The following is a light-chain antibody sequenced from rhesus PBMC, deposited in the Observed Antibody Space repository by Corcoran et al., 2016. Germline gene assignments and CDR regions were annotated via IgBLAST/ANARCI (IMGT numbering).Light chain of an antibody. V-gene: IGKV3-24*01. CDR2: GAT. Sequence: EIVMTQSPATLSLSPGERATLSCRASQSVSSSLAWYQQKPGQAPRLPFFGATSRATGIPDRFSGSGYGTDFTLSLSSLEPGDVAVYFCLQHSSWPHTWAFGQGAKVEVK. J-gene: IGKJ1*01. CDR3: LQHSSWPHTWA. CDR1: QSVSSS.